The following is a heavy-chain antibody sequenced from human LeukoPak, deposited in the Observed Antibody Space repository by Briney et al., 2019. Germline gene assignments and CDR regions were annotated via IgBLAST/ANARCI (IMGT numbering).Heavy chain of an antibody. CDR2: ISSSSSYI. D-gene: IGHD3-22*01. CDR3: ARARKDYDSSGYYYFDY. V-gene: IGHV3-21*01. J-gene: IGHJ4*02. Sequence: GGSLRLSCAASGFTFSSYSMNWVRQAPGKGLEWVSSISSSSSYIYYADSVKGRFTISRDNAKNSLYLQMNSLRAEDTAAYYCARARKDYDSSGYYYFDYWGQGTLVTVSS. CDR1: GFTFSSYS.